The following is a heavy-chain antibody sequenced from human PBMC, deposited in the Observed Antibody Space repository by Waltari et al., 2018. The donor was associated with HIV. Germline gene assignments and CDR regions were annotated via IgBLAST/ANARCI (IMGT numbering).Heavy chain of an antibody. CDR3: ASRDRARLQLWFY. J-gene: IGHJ4*02. CDR1: GYTFTGYY. CDR2: INPNSGGT. V-gene: IGHV1-2*06. D-gene: IGHD5-18*01. Sequence: QVQPVQSGAEVKKPGASVNVSCKASGYTFTGYYMHWVRQAPGQGVEWMGRINPNSGGTNYAQKFQGRVTRTRETSISTAYMELSRLRSDDTAVYYCASRDRARLQLWFYWGQGTLVTVSS.